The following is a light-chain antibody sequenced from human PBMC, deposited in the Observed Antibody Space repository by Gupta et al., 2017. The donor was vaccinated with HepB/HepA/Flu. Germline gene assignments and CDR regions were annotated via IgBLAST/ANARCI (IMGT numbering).Light chain of an antibody. J-gene: IGKJ1*01. CDR2: GGS. Sequence: EIVMTQSPATLSVSPGERATLSCRATQSFSDNLAWYVQRPGQAPRLLIYGGSIRASGVPDRFSGSGSGTEFTLTISWLQAEDLAVYFCQQYHTRPQTFGQGTKVEIK. CDR3: QQYHTRPQT. CDR1: QSFSDN. V-gene: IGKV3-15*01.